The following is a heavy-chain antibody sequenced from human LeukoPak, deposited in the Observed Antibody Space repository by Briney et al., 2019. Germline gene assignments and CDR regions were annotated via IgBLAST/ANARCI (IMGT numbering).Heavy chain of an antibody. Sequence: GGSLRLSCAASGFTFSSYEMNWVRQSPGKGLEWISYITRSGNTIYYADSVKGRFTISRDNGKNSLYLQMSSLRAEDTAVYYCAREETGDYFDYWGQGTLVTVSP. V-gene: IGHV3-48*03. CDR3: AREETGDYFDY. CDR1: GFTFSSYE. CDR2: ITRSGNTI. D-gene: IGHD1-1*01. J-gene: IGHJ4*02.